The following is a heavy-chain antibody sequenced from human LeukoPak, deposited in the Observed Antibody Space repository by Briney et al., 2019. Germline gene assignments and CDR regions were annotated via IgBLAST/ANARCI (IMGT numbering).Heavy chain of an antibody. CDR1: GFTFSSYA. D-gene: IGHD2-15*01. CDR3: ARDSRYCSGGSCQNWFDP. V-gene: IGHV3-21*01. CDR2: ISSSSSYI. Sequence: GGSLRLSCAASGFTFSSYAMHWVRQAPGKGLEWVSSISSSSSYIYYADSVKGRFTISRDNAKNSLYLQVNGLRAEDTAVYYCARDSRYCSGGSCQNWFDPWGQGTLVTVSS. J-gene: IGHJ5*02.